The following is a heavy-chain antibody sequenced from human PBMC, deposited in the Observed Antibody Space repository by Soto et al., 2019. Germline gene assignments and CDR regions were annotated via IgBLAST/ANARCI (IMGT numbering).Heavy chain of an antibody. D-gene: IGHD7-27*01. V-gene: IGHV3-30*18. CDR1: GFMFSDYG. CDR3: AKGVEANWGFYYGMDV. CDR2: ISFDGNYK. J-gene: IGHJ6*02. Sequence: QVQLVESGGGVVQPGSSLRLSCVASGFMFSDYGMHWVRQTPGRGLEWVAVISFDGNYKYYAKSVKGRFTFVRDNSKNTLSLQMNSLRVEDTAVYYCAKGVEANWGFYYGMDVWGQGTTVTVSS.